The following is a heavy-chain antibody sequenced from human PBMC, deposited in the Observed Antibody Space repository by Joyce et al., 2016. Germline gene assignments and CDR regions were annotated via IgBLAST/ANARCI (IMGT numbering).Heavy chain of an antibody. D-gene: IGHD5-12*01. J-gene: IGHJ4*02. V-gene: IGHV1-69*11. CDR3: SRDLNGYDSR. CDR2: FIPLLGTA. CDR1: GGSLSDYT. Sequence: QAQLVQSGAEVKKPGSSVRVSCKATGGSLSDYTFEWVRQATGQGLEWMVRFIPLLGTANYAQKFQGRVTITADESTNTAYLDLSSLRSEDTALYYCSRDLNGYDSRWGQGTLVTVSS.